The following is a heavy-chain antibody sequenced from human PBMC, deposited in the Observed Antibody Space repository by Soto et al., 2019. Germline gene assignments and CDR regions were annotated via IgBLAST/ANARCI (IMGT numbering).Heavy chain of an antibody. J-gene: IGHJ4*02. CDR1: GLNFDDFA. D-gene: IGHD3-3*01. Sequence: GGSLRLSCVGTGLNFDDFAMHWVRQAPGKGLEWVSGITWNSRVLAYADSVKGRFTISRDNARNSLYLQMDSLRDEDTALYYCAKGRYDFWSPYYFDSWGQGTLVTVSS. CDR2: ITWNSRVL. CDR3: AKGRYDFWSPYYFDS. V-gene: IGHV3-9*01.